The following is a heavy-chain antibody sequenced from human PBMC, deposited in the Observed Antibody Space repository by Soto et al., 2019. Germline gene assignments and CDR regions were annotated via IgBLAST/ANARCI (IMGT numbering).Heavy chain of an antibody. J-gene: IGHJ6*02. CDR1: GYTFTSYG. CDR2: ISAYNGNT. V-gene: IGHV1-18*01. Sequence: QVQLVQSGAEVKKPGASVKVSCKASGYTFTSYGISWVRQAPGQGLEWMGWISAYNGNTNYAQKLQGRVTMTTDTSTSTAYMELRSLRSDDTAVYYCARVSSWDHYYYYYGMDVWGQGTTVTVSS. CDR3: ARVSSWDHYYYYYGMDV. D-gene: IGHD6-13*01.